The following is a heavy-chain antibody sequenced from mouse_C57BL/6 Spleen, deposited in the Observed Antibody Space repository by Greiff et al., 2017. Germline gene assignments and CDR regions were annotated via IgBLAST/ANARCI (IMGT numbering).Heavy chain of an antibody. J-gene: IGHJ1*03. CDR1: GFTFSSYA. V-gene: IGHV5-9-1*02. D-gene: IGHD6-1*01. CDR2: ISSGGDYI. Sequence: EVKLVESGEGLVKPGGSLKLSCAASGFTFSSYAMSWVRQTPEKRLEWVAYISSGGDYIYYADTVKGRFTISRDNARNTLDLQKSSLQSEDTAMYYCTRDGTTGASAWYFDVWGTGTTVTVSS. CDR3: TRDGTTGASAWYFDV.